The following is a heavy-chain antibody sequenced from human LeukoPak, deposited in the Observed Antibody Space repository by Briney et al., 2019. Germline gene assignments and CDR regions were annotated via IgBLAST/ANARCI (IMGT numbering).Heavy chain of an antibody. CDR1: GFTFSSYS. CDR3: AKDLGDGSGSYYFDY. D-gene: IGHD3-10*01. V-gene: IGHV3-23*01. Sequence: AGGSLRLSCAASGFTFSSYSMNWVRQAPGKGLEWVSAISDSGGSTYYADSVKGRFTISRDNSKNTLYLQMNSLRAEDTAVYYCAKDLGDGSGSYYFDYWGQGTLVTVSS. CDR2: ISDSGGST. J-gene: IGHJ4*02.